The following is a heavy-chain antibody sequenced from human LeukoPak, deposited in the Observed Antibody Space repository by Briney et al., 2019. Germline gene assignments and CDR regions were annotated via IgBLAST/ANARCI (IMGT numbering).Heavy chain of an antibody. J-gene: IGHJ4*02. Sequence: SETPSLTCTVTGVSMSNYKWSWIRQSPGKGLEWIGYIYHSGTTNYNPSLKSRVAISIDTSKNQFSLNLSSVTPADTAVYYCARFWSAFDYWGQGALATVSS. V-gene: IGHV4-59*01. CDR1: GVSMSNYK. D-gene: IGHD3-3*01. CDR2: IYHSGTT. CDR3: ARFWSAFDY.